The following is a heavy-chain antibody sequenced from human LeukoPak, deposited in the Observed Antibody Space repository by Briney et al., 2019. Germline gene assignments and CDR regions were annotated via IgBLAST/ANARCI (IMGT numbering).Heavy chain of an antibody. CDR3: AREVQNYYDSSGYYLG. Sequence: SQTLSLTCAVSGGSISSGGYSWSCIRQPPGKGLEWIGYIYHSGSTYYNPSLKSRVTISVDRSKNQFSLKLSSVTAADTAVYYCAREVQNYYDSSGYYLGWGQGTLVTVSS. J-gene: IGHJ4*02. V-gene: IGHV4-30-2*01. CDR1: GGSISSGGYS. CDR2: IYHSGST. D-gene: IGHD3-22*01.